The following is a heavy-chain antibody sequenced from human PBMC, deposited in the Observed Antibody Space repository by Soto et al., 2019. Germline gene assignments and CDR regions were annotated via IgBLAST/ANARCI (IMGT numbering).Heavy chain of an antibody. CDR1: GGTFSSYA. V-gene: IGHV1-69*19. CDR2: IIPIFGTA. CDR3: AGGASIAAAGTFDYLDY. D-gene: IGHD6-13*01. J-gene: IGHJ4*02. Sequence: QVQLVQSGAEVKKPGSSVKVSCKASGGTFSSYAISWVRQAPGQGLEWMGGIIPIFGTANYAQKFQGRVTIPADESTSTRYMELSSLRYEDTAEYYCAGGASIAAAGTFDYLDYWGQGTMVTVSS.